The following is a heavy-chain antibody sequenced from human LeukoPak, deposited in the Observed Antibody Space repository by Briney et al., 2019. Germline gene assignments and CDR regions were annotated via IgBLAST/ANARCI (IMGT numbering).Heavy chain of an antibody. J-gene: IGHJ4*02. D-gene: IGHD3-10*01. V-gene: IGHV3-21*04. CDR3: AKDKIAGDGRWDFEY. CDR1: GFTFSSYS. CDR2: ISSSSSYI. Sequence: NPGGSLRLSCAASGFTFSSYSMNWVRQAPGKGLEWVSSISSSSSYIYYADSVKGRFTISRDNSKNTVYLQMNSLRAEDTTLYFCAKDKIAGDGRWDFEYWGQGTLVTVSS.